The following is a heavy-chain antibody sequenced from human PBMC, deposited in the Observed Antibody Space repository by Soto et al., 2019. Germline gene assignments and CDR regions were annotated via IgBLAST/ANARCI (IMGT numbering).Heavy chain of an antibody. Sequence: GGSLRLSCAASGFTFSSYGMHWVRQAPGKGLEWVALIWYDGSNKYYADSVKGRFTISRDGSKNTLYLQMNSLRAEDTAVYYCARDAYLGSGSYAYWGQGTLVPVSS. V-gene: IGHV3-33*01. CDR3: ARDAYLGSGSYAY. D-gene: IGHD3-10*01. CDR2: IWYDGSNK. J-gene: IGHJ4*02. CDR1: GFTFSSYG.